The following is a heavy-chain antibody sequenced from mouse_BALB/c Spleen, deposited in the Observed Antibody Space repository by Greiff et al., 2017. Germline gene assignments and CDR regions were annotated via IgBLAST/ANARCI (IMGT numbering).Heavy chain of an antibody. D-gene: IGHD2-4*01. V-gene: IGHV1-77*01. J-gene: IGHJ3*01. Sequence: QVQLVESGPELVKPGASVKMSCKASGYTFTDYVISWVKQRTGQGLEWIGEIYPGSGSTYYNEKFKGKATLTADKSSNTAYMQLSSLTSEDSAVYFCARMITTAWFAYWGQGTLVTVSA. CDR2: IYPGSGST. CDR3: ARMITTAWFAY. CDR1: GYTFTDYV.